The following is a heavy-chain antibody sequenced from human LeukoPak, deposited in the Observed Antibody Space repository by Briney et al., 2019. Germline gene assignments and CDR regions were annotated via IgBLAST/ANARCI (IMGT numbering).Heavy chain of an antibody. Sequence: GESLKISCKGSGYSFTSYWIGRVRQMPGKGLEWMGIIYPGDSDTRYTPSFQGHVTISTDKSISTAYLQWSSLKASDTAMYYCARQTTYYDFWSAPYNWFDPWGQGTLVTVSS. V-gene: IGHV5-51*01. CDR3: ARQTTYYDFWSAPYNWFDP. CDR2: IYPGDSDT. J-gene: IGHJ5*02. CDR1: GYSFTSYW. D-gene: IGHD3-3*01.